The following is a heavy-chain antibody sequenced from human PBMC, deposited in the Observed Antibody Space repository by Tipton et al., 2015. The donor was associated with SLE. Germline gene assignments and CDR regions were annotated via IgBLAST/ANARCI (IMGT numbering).Heavy chain of an antibody. CDR1: GGSISSGSFS. CDR3: ASTQRYNWNFFDY. D-gene: IGHD1-7*01. V-gene: IGHV4-30-2*01. J-gene: IGHJ4*02. CDR2: IHHNGFT. Sequence: TLSLTCAVSGGSISSGSFSWSWIRQPPGKGLEWIGYIHHNGFTYNTPSLKSRVTISMDRSNNQFSLKLTSVTAADTAMYYCASTQRYNWNFFDYWGPGIPVTVSS.